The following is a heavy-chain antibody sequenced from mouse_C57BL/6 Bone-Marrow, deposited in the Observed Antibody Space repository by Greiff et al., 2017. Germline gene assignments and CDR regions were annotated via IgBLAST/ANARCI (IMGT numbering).Heavy chain of an antibody. CDR1: GYTFTSYG. V-gene: IGHV1-81*01. Sequence: VKVVESGAELARPGASVKLSCKASGYTFTSYGISWVKQRTGQGLEWIGEIYPRSGNTYYNEKFKGKATLTADKSSSTAYMELRSLTSEDSAVYFCARSRLLLYFDYWGQGTTLTVSS. D-gene: IGHD2-3*01. J-gene: IGHJ2*01. CDR3: ARSRLLLYFDY. CDR2: IYPRSGNT.